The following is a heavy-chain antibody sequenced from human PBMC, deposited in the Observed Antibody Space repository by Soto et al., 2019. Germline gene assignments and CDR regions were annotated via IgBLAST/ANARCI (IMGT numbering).Heavy chain of an antibody. CDR2: IYYSGST. CDR3: GRDLGSGWYSFDY. CDR1: GGSISSYY. J-gene: IGHJ4*02. V-gene: IGHV4-59*01. Sequence: SETLSLTCTVSGGSISSYYWSWIRQPPGKGLEWIGYIYYSGSTNYNPSLKSRVTISVDTSKNQFSLKLSSVTAADTAVYYCGRDLGSGWYSFDYWGQGTLVTVSS. D-gene: IGHD6-19*01.